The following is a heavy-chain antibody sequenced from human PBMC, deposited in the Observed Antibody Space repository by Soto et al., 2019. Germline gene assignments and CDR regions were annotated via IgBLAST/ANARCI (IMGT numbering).Heavy chain of an antibody. Sequence: PSETLSLTCTVSGGSISSYYWSWIRQPPGKGLEWIGYIYYSGSTNYNPSLKSRVTISVDTSKNQFSLKLSSVTAADTAVYYCARSPNTAMVYWYFDLWGRGTLVTVSS. D-gene: IGHD5-18*01. CDR1: GGSISSYY. J-gene: IGHJ2*01. CDR3: ARSPNTAMVYWYFDL. V-gene: IGHV4-59*01. CDR2: IYYSGST.